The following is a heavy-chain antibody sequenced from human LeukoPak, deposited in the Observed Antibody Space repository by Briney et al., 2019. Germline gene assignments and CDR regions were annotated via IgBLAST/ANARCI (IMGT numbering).Heavy chain of an antibody. D-gene: IGHD2-2*01. J-gene: IGHJ5*02. V-gene: IGHV1-8*01. CDR2: MNPNSGNT. Sequence: VASVKVSCKASGYTFTSYDINWVRQATGQGLEWMGWMNPNSGNTGYAQKFQGRVTMTRNTSISTAYMELSSLRSEDTAVYYCARGPALYCSSTSCYAGSAFDPWGQGTLVTVFS. CDR3: ARGPALYCSSTSCYAGSAFDP. CDR1: GYTFTSYD.